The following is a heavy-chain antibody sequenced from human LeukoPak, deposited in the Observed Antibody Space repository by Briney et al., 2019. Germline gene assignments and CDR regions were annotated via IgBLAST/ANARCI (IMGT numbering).Heavy chain of an antibody. CDR3: ARDSVGATNYFDY. D-gene: IGHD1-26*01. Sequence: PGGSLRLSCVASGFTFGKYWMSWVRQAPGKGLEWVANIKLDGSEKNYVDSVKGRFTISRDNSKNTLYLQMNSLRAEDTAVYYCARDSVGATNYFDYWGQGTLVTVSS. V-gene: IGHV3-7*01. CDR2: IKLDGSEK. J-gene: IGHJ4*02. CDR1: GFTFGKYW.